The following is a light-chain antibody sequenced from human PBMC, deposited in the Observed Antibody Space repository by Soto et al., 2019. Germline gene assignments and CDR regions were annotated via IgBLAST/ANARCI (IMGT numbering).Light chain of an antibody. CDR1: QEISNY. CDR3: QQYDNLPRT. Sequence: DIQMIQSPSSLSASVGDRVTITCQASQEISNYLNWYQQKPGKAPKLLIYDASTLERGIPSRFSGRGSGTDFTLTISSLQPEDFALYYCQQYDNLPRTFGRGTNVEIK. CDR2: DAS. V-gene: IGKV1-33*01. J-gene: IGKJ1*01.